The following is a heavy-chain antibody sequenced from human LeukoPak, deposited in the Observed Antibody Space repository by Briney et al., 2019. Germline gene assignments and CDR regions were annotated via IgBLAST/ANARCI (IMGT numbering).Heavy chain of an antibody. Sequence: RSLRLSCTASGFTSGDYSMSWVRQAPGKVLEWVGFIRSKAYGETTEYAASVKGRFTISRDDSKSIAYLQMNSLKTEDTAVYYCTRAIGGGRDPDFDYWGQGTLVTVSS. CDR1: GFTSGDYS. V-gene: IGHV3-49*04. CDR3: TRAIGGGRDPDFDY. J-gene: IGHJ4*02. CDR2: IRSKAYGETT. D-gene: IGHD2-15*01.